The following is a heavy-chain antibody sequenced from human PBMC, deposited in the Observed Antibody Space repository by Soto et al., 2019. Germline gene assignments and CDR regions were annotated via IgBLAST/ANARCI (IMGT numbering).Heavy chain of an antibody. CDR1: GGSFTSNNW. V-gene: IGHV4-4*02. J-gene: IGHJ4*02. Sequence: SETLSLTCAVSGGSFTSNNWWTWVRQPPGQGLEWIGEIYRTGSTSYNPSLKSRVTISLDKSENQFSLKVTSLTAADTAVYYCASRDPGTSVDYWGQGTLVTVSS. CDR2: IYRTGST. CDR3: ASRDPGTSVDY. D-gene: IGHD1-7*01.